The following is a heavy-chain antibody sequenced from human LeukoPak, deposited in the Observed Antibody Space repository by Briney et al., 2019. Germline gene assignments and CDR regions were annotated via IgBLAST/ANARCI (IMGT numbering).Heavy chain of an antibody. V-gene: IGHV3-7*03. CDR1: RFTFSIYW. CDR2: IKQDGSEK. D-gene: IGHD1/OR15-1a*01. J-gene: IGHJ4*02. CDR3: AKDLRGGLSRGPEQPFDY. Sequence: GGSLRLSCAASRFTFSIYWMTWVRQSPGKGLEWVANIKQDGSEKYYVDSVKGRFTISRDNAKNSVSLQMNSLRAEDTAVYYCAKDLRGGLSRGPEQPFDYRGQGTLGTVSS.